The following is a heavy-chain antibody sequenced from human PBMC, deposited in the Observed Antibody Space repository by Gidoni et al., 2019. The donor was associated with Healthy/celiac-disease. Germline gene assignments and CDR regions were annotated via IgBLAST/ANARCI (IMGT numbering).Heavy chain of an antibody. CDR3: ARDLNYDSSGSSLGGFDY. V-gene: IGHV3-53*05. J-gene: IGHJ4*02. Sequence: VIYSGGSTYYADSVKGRFTISRDNSKNTLYLQMNSLRAEDTAVYYCARDLNYDSSGSSLGGFDYWGQRTLVTVSS. D-gene: IGHD3-22*01. CDR2: IYSGGST.